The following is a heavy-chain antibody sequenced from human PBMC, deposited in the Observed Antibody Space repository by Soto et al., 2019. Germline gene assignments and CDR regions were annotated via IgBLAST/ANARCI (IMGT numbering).Heavy chain of an antibody. D-gene: IGHD2-2*02. V-gene: IGHV1-18*04. CDR2: ISAYNGNT. Sequence: QVQLVQSGAEVKKPGASVKVSCKASGYTFTSYGISWVRQAPGQGLEWMGWISAYNGNTNYAQKLQGRVTMTTDTSTSTAYMELRILRSDDTAVYYCARDGRYCSSTRCYSFYYYGMDVWGQGTTVTVSS. CDR3: ARDGRYCSSTRCYSFYYYGMDV. J-gene: IGHJ6*02. CDR1: GYTFTSYG.